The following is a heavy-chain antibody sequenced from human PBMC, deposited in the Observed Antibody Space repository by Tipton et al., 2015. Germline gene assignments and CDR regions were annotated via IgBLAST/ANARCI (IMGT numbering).Heavy chain of an antibody. Sequence: TLSLTCTVSGGSISSGKYYWSWIRQHPGKGLEFIGYTDYSGSTYYNPSLKSRVTISVDTSKNQFSLKLSSVTAADTAVYYCARVKVATMLYYFDYWGQGTLVTVSS. V-gene: IGHV4-31*03. D-gene: IGHD5-12*01. J-gene: IGHJ4*02. CDR3: ARVKVATMLYYFDY. CDR1: GGSISSGKYY. CDR2: TDYSGST.